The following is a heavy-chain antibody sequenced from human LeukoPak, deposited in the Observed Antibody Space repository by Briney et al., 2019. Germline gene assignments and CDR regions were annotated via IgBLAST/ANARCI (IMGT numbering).Heavy chain of an antibody. CDR1: GFTFSSYS. CDR3: ARARLGIAAGIDY. D-gene: IGHD6-13*01. Sequence: PGGSLRLSCAASGFTFSSYSMNWVRQAPGKGLEWVSYISVSGSTIYYADSVKGRFTISRDNAKNSLYLQMNSLRAEDTAVYYCARARLGIAAGIDYWGQGTLVTVSS. V-gene: IGHV3-48*04. J-gene: IGHJ4*02. CDR2: ISVSGSTI.